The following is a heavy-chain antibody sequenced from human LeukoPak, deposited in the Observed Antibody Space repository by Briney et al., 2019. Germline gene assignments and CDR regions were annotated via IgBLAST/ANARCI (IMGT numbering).Heavy chain of an antibody. CDR2: IKQDGSEK. D-gene: IGHD3-22*01. V-gene: IGHV3-7*03. CDR1: GFTFSSYW. J-gene: IGHJ4*02. Sequence: GGSLRLSCAASGFTFSSYWMSWVRQAPGKGLEWVANIKQDGSEKYYVDSVKGRFTISRDNAKNSLYLQMNSLRAEDTAVHYCAKEQGKIGIESTFDYWGQGTLVTVSS. CDR3: AKEQGKIGIESTFDY.